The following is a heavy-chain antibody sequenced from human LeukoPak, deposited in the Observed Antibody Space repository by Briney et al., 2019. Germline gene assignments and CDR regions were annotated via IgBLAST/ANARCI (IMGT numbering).Heavy chain of an antibody. CDR3: ARRLDSSSWYFDY. J-gene: IGHJ4*02. CDR2: INHSGST. V-gene: IGHV4-34*01. Sequence: PSETLSLTCAAYGGSFSGYYWSWIRQPPGKGLEWIGEINHSGSTNYNPSLKSRVTISVDTSKNQFSLKLSSVTAADTAVYYCARRLDSSSWYFDYWGQGTLVTVSS. D-gene: IGHD6-13*01. CDR1: GGSFSGYY.